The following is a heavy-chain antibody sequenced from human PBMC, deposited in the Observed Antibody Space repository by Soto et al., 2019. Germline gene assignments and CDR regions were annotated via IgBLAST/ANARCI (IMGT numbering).Heavy chain of an antibody. V-gene: IGHV3-15*01. CDR2: IKSKTYGGTT. Sequence: GGSLRLSCAASGFTFSNAWMSWVRQAPGKGLEWVGRIKSKTYGGTTDYAAPVKGRFTISRDYSKNTLYLQMNSLKTDYTAVYYCTTEITTNDAFDIWGQGTMVTVSS. J-gene: IGHJ3*02. D-gene: IGHD3-22*01. CDR1: GFTFSNAW. CDR3: TTEITTNDAFDI.